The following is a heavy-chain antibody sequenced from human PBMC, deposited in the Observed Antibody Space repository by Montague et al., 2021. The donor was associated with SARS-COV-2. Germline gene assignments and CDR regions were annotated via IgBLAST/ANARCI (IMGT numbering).Heavy chain of an antibody. Sequence: SETLSLTCAVYGVSFSGYYWNWIRQPPGKGLEWIGEINHSGSTNXNPSLKSRVTISVDTSNNQFSLKLTSVTAADTAVYYCARGQTNKICMLATRLDYWGQGTLVTVSS. J-gene: IGHJ4*02. V-gene: IGHV4-34*01. CDR1: GVSFSGYY. CDR2: INHSGST. CDR3: ARGQTNKICMLATRLDY. D-gene: IGHD5-12*01.